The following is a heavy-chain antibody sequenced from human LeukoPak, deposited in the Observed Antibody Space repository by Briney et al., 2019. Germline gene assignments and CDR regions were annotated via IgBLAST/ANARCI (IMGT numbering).Heavy chain of an antibody. J-gene: IGHJ6*04. Sequence: GGSLRLSCAASGFTFSSYSMNWVRQAPGKGLEWVSSISSSSSYIYYADSVKGRFTISRDNAKNSLYLQMNSLRAEDTAVYYCARGKDIVVVPAAYYYGMDVWGKGTTVTVSS. D-gene: IGHD2-2*01. CDR2: ISSSSSYI. CDR3: ARGKDIVVVPAAYYYGMDV. V-gene: IGHV3-21*01. CDR1: GFTFSSYS.